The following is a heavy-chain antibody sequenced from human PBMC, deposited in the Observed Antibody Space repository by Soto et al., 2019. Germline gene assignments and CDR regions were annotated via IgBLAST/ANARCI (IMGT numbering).Heavy chain of an antibody. D-gene: IGHD6-6*01. J-gene: IGHJ4*02. CDR3: ARGPRIAARFYIY. Sequence: SETLSLTCAVYGGSFSGYYWSWIRQPPGKGLEWIGEINHSGSTNYNPSLKSRVTISVDTSKNQFSLKLSSVTAADTAVYYCARGPRIAARFYIYWGQGTLVTVSS. V-gene: IGHV4-34*01. CDR2: INHSGST. CDR1: GGSFSGYY.